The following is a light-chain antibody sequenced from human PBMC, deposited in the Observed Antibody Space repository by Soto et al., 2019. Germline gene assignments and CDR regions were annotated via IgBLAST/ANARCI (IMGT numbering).Light chain of an antibody. CDR1: QNFGSTY. CDR3: QQRSNWIT. Sequence: EVVLTQSPDTLSLSPGERATLSCRASQNFGSTYLAWYQQKPGQAPTLLIYDASHRATGIPARFSGSGSGTDFTLTISSLAPEDFAVYYCQQRSNWITFGQGTRLEIK. V-gene: IGKV3D-20*02. CDR2: DAS. J-gene: IGKJ5*01.